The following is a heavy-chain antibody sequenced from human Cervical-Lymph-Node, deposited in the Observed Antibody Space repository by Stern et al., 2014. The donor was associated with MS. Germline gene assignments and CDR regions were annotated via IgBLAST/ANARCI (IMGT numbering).Heavy chain of an antibody. V-gene: IGHV1-2*02. CDR3: ARYCGGDCYPFDY. J-gene: IGHJ4*02. Sequence: VQLVQSGAEVKKPGASVKVSCKASGYTFTGYYIHWVRQAPGQGLEWMGWINPNSGDTNYVPRFQGRVTMTRDTSISTAYMELSRLRSDDTAVYFCARYCGGDCYPFDYWGQGTLVTVSS. D-gene: IGHD2-21*02. CDR2: INPNSGDT. CDR1: GYTFTGYY.